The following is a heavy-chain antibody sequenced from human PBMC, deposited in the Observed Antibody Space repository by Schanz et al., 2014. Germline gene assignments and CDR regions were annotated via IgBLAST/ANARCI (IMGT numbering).Heavy chain of an antibody. J-gene: IGHJ4*02. CDR1: GFTFSNYW. CDR3: ARDRRNADLDY. V-gene: IGHV3-48*01. CDR2: ITYNGGTI. D-gene: IGHD1-1*01. Sequence: EVHLLDSGGGLVQPGGSLRLSCAASGFTFSNYWMTWVRQAPGKGLEWISYITYNGGTIYYADSVKGRFTISRDNAKNSLYLEMNSLRAEDTALYYCARDRRNADLDYWGQGTLVTVSS.